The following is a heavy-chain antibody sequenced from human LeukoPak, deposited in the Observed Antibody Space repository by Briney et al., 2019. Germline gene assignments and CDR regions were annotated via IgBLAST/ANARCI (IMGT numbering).Heavy chain of an antibody. Sequence: KPGGSLRLSCAASGFTVGSNHMSWVRQAPGKGLEWVSVVYSGGSTYYADSVKGRFTISRDISKNTVFLQMNTLRAEDTAVYYCARDPPLVTWGQGTLVTVSS. D-gene: IGHD2-21*02. J-gene: IGHJ4*02. CDR1: GFTVGSNH. CDR2: VYSGGST. CDR3: ARDPPLVT. V-gene: IGHV3-53*01.